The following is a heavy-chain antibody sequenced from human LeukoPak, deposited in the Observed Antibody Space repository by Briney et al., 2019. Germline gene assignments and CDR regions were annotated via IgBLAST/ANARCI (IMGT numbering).Heavy chain of an antibody. D-gene: IGHD1-26*01. J-gene: IGHJ6*02. V-gene: IGHV1-18*01. CDR1: GYTFTSYG. Sequence: ASVKVSCKASGYTFTSYGISWVRQAPGQGLEWMGWIRAYNGNRKYAQKLQVRVTMTTDTSTTTAYMELRSLRSDDTAVYYYAGATTAYYYYGMDVWGQGTTVTVSS. CDR3: AGATTAYYYYGMDV. CDR2: IRAYNGNR.